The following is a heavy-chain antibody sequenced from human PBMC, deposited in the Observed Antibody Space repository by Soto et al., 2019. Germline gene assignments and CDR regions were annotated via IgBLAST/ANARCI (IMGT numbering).Heavy chain of an antibody. CDR3: AKGTGYYDGSAYTN. CDR1: GFTFSSYA. Sequence: PGGSLRLSCAVSGFTFSSYAMTWVRQAPGKGLEWVSAISGSGGSTHYADSVKGRFTISRDNSKNTLYLQMNSLRAEDTAVYYCAKGTGYYDGSAYTNWGQGTLVTVYS. CDR2: ISGSGGST. V-gene: IGHV3-23*01. D-gene: IGHD3-22*01. J-gene: IGHJ4*02.